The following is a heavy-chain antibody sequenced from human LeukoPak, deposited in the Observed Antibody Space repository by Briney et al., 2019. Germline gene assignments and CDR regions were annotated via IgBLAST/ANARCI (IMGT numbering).Heavy chain of an antibody. CDR2: IKQDGSDK. V-gene: IGHV3-7*01. CDR1: GFTFGAYW. CDR3: ARGSIDH. Sequence: GGSLRLSCAASGFTFGAYWMSWVRQAPGKGLEWVANIKQDGSDKYYVDSVRGRFTISRDNAKNSLYLQMNSLRAEDTAVYYCARGSIDHWGQGTLVTVSS. J-gene: IGHJ4*02. D-gene: IGHD6-13*01.